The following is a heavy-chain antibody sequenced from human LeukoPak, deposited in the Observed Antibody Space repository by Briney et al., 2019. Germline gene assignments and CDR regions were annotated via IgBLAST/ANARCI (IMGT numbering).Heavy chain of an antibody. CDR2: IIPIFRTT. J-gene: IGHJ5*01. CDR1: GGTFSNYA. V-gene: IGHV1-69*05. Sequence: SVKVSCKASGGTFSNYAFNWVRQAPGQGLEWMGGIIPIFRTTNYAEQFQGRVTITTDESKNTAYLDLSSLRSEDTAVYYCAKDDGSATLGFDSWGQGTLVSVSS. D-gene: IGHD1-26*01. CDR3: AKDDGSATLGFDS.